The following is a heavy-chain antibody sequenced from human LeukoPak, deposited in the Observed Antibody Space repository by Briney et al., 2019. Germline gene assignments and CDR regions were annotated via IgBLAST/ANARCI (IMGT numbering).Heavy chain of an antibody. J-gene: IGHJ4*02. V-gene: IGHV4-59*08. CDR2: IYYRETTNSGTT. CDR3: ARAVDFDY. Sequence: SETLSLTCTVSGGSISSYYWSWIRQPPGKGLEWIGYIYYRETTNSGTTNYNPSLRSRAIISLNSSKNQFSLKLSSVTAADTAVYYCARAVDFDYWGQGTLVTVSA. CDR1: GGSISSYY. D-gene: IGHD4-23*01.